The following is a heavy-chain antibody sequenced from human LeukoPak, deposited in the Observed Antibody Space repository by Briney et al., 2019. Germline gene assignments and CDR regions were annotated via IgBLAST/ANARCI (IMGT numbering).Heavy chain of an antibody. CDR2: IDPSVAST. CDR1: GYRFANYW. Sequence: PGAPLRFSCKGSGYRFANYWISWVRPMPGKGLDGLGRIDPSVASTNYSPSFQGHVTISADNSISTPYLKWSSLKRSDTAMYYRARSYYGMDLWGQGTTV. CDR3: ARSYYGMDL. V-gene: IGHV5-10-1*01. J-gene: IGHJ6*02.